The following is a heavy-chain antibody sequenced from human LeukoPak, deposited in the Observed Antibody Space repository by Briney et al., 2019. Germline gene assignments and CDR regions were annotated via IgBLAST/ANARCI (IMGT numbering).Heavy chain of an antibody. J-gene: IGHJ4*02. D-gene: IGHD3-10*01. CDR2: IWHDGSPK. CDR3: AREIFGSGSYPDS. CDR1: GFSFDTYA. Sequence: GGSLRLSCAASGFSFDTYAMHWVRQAPGQGLEWVALIWHDGSPKFYSNSVRGQFTISRDNSKNTVYLRMNNLRPDDTAVYYCAREIFGSGSYPDSWGQGTLVTVSS. V-gene: IGHV3-33*01.